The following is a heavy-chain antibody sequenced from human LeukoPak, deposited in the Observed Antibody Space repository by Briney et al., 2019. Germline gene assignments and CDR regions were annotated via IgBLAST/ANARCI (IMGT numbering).Heavy chain of an antibody. J-gene: IGHJ3*02. Sequence: ASVKVSCKASGYTFTGYYMHWVRQAPGQGLEWMGWINPNSGGTNYAQKFQGRVTMTRDTSISTAYMELSRLRSDDTAVYYCARRPCGGDCSDAFDIWGQGTMVTVSS. V-gene: IGHV1-2*02. D-gene: IGHD2-21*02. CDR3: ARRPCGGDCSDAFDI. CDR2: INPNSGGT. CDR1: GYTFTGYY.